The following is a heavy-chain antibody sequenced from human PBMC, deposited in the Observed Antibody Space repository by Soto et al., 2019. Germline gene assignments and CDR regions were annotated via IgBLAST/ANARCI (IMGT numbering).Heavy chain of an antibody. CDR2: IYYSGST. D-gene: IGHD6-19*01. Sequence: PSETLSLTCTVSGGSISSYYWSWIRQPPAKGLEWIGYIYYSGSTNYNPSLKSRVPISVDTSKNQFSLKLSSVTAADTAVYYCARDYSSGWYPSFGYWGQGTLVTV. CDR3: ARDYSSGWYPSFGY. J-gene: IGHJ4*02. V-gene: IGHV4-59*01. CDR1: GGSISSYY.